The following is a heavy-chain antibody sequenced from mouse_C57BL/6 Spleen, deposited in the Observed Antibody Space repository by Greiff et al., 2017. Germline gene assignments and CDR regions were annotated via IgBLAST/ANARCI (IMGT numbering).Heavy chain of an antibody. CDR1: GFTFSSYT. CDR3: ARTTTVEYFDV. J-gene: IGHJ1*03. V-gene: IGHV5-9*01. Sequence: DVMLVESGGGLVKPGGSLKLSCAASGFTFSSYTMSWVRQTPEKRLEWVATISGGGGNTYYPDSVKGRFTISRDNAKNTLYLQMSSLRSEDTALYYCARTTTVEYFDVWGTGTTVTVSS. D-gene: IGHD1-1*01. CDR2: ISGGGGNT.